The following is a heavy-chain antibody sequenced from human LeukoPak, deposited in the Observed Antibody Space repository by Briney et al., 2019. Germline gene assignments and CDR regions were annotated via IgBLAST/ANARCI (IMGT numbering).Heavy chain of an antibody. CDR1: GGTFSSYA. Sequence: SVKVSCKASGGTFSSYAISWVRQAPGQGLEWMGGIIPIFGTANYAQKFQGRVTITADESTSTAYMELSSLRSEDTAVYYCARASKRPRYCSSTSCYAYYFDYWGLGTLVTVSS. CDR3: ARASKRPRYCSSTSCYAYYFDY. V-gene: IGHV1-69*13. J-gene: IGHJ4*02. D-gene: IGHD2-2*01. CDR2: IIPIFGTA.